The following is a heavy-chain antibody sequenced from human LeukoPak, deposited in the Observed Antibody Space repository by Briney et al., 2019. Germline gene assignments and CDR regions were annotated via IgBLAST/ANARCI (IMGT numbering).Heavy chain of an antibody. D-gene: IGHD3-16*01. J-gene: IGHJ3*02. CDR3: AKGGGGTFDI. CDR1: GXTFSSYA. CDR2: ISGSATGT. Sequence: PGGSLRLSCAASGXTFSSYAMNWVRQAPGRGLEWVSTISGSATGTYYADSVEGRFTISRDNSKNTLYLQMNSLRAEDTAVYYCAKGGGGTFDIWGQRTMVTVSS. V-gene: IGHV3-23*01.